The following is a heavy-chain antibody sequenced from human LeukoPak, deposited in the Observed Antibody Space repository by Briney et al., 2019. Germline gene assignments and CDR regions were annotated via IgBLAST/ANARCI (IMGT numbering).Heavy chain of an antibody. Sequence: GGSLRLSCAASGFTFDDYGMSWVRQAPGKGLEWVSGINWNGGSTGYADSVKGRFTISRDNAKNSLYLQMNSLRAEDTALYYCARASITFGGVSYFDYWAQGTLVTVSS. D-gene: IGHD3-16*01. CDR3: ARASITFGGVSYFDY. CDR2: INWNGGST. V-gene: IGHV3-20*04. J-gene: IGHJ4*02. CDR1: GFTFDDYG.